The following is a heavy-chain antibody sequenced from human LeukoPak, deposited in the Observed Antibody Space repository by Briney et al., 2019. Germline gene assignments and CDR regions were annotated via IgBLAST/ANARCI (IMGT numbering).Heavy chain of an antibody. V-gene: IGHV4-4*02. Sequence: SEPLSLTCGVSGGSISNTNWWTWVRQPPGKGPEWIWEVNLQGSTHYNPSLKSRVAISVDKSKNHISLKLTSVTAADTAVYYCARLPGGSGSKRGWFDPWGEGTLVTVSS. D-gene: IGHD3-22*01. CDR2: VNLQGST. CDR3: ARLPGGSGSKRGWFDP. J-gene: IGHJ5*02. CDR1: GGSISNTNW.